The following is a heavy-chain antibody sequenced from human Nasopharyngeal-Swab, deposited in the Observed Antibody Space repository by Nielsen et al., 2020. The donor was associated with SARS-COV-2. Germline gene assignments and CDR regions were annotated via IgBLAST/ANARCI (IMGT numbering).Heavy chain of an antibody. V-gene: IGHV3-30-3*01. D-gene: IGHD6-6*01. CDR3: AREVRGPVGGAARLGMDV. CDR2: ISYEGSNK. Sequence: GGSLRPSCAASGFTFSSYAMHWVRQVPGKGLEWVAVISYEGSNKYYADSVKGRFTISRDNSKNTLYLQMNSLRAEDTAVYYCAREVRGPVGGAARLGMDVWGQGTTVTVSS. CDR1: GFTFSSYA. J-gene: IGHJ6*02.